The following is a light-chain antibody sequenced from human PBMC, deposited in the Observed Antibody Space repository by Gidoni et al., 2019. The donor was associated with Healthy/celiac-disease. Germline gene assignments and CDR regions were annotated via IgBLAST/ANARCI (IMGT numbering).Light chain of an antibody. J-gene: IGKJ2*03. CDR2: KSS. CDR3: QQYNTYYS. Sequence: DIQMTQSPSTLSASVGDRVTITCRASESISSWVAWYQLKPGKAPNLLIYKSSSLQSGVPSRCSGSGAGTEFNLTISSLQPDDFATYYCQQYNTYYSFGQGTKLEIK. CDR1: ESISSW. V-gene: IGKV1-5*03.